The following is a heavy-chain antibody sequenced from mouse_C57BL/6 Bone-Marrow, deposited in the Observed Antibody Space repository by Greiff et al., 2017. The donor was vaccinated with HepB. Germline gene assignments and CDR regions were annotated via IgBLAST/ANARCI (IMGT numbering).Heavy chain of an antibody. CDR1: GYAFTNYL. V-gene: IGHV1-54*01. J-gene: IGHJ1*03. CDR2: INPGSGGT. D-gene: IGHD2-3*01. Sequence: QVQLQQSGAELVRPGTSVKVSCKASGYAFTNYLIEWVKQRPGQDLEWIGVINPGSGGTNYNEKFKGKATLTADKSSSTAYMQLSSLTSEDSAVYFCARGGWLLRYWYFDVWGTGTTVTVSS. CDR3: ARGGWLLRYWYFDV.